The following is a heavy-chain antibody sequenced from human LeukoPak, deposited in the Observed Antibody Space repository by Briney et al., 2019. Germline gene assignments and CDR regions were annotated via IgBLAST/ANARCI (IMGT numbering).Heavy chain of an antibody. CDR3: ARGINLHSGWYRTRQYYFDY. V-gene: IGHV4-34*01. D-gene: IGHD6-19*01. CDR2: INHSGST. J-gene: IGHJ4*02. Sequence: SETLSLTCAVYGGSFSGYYWSWIRQPPGKGLEWIGEINHSGSTNYNPSLKSRVTISVDTSKNQFSLKLSSVTAADTAVYYCARGINLHSGWYRTRQYYFDYWGQGTLVTVSS. CDR1: GGSFSGYY.